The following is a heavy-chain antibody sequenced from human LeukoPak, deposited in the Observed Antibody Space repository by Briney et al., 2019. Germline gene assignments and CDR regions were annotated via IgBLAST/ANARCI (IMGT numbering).Heavy chain of an antibody. J-gene: IGHJ5*02. CDR2: IYHTGAT. CDR3: ARDLGLTISANWFDP. CDR1: GYSISSRYF. D-gene: IGHD3-9*01. V-gene: IGHV4-38-2*02. Sequence: SETLSLTCAVSGYSISSRYFWVWIRQPPGKGLEWIGSIYHTGATYYNPSLRSPVTISVDTSKNQFSLEVNFVTVADTAVYYCARDLGLTISANWFDPWGQGTLVTVSS.